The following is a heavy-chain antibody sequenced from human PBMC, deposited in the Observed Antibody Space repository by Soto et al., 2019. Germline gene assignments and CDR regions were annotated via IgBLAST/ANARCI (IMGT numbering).Heavy chain of an antibody. D-gene: IGHD2-15*01. CDR2: IIPIFGTA. V-gene: IGHV1-69*12. J-gene: IGHJ6*02. CDR3: ARDRDEVVAASYYCYGMDV. CDR1: GGTFSSYA. Sequence: QVQLVQSGAEVKKPGSSVKVSCKASGGTFSSYAISWVRQAPGQGLEWMGGIIPIFGTANYAQKFQGRVNITAAESTSTASMELSSLRSEDTAVYYCARDRDEVVAASYYCYGMDVWGQGTTVTVSS.